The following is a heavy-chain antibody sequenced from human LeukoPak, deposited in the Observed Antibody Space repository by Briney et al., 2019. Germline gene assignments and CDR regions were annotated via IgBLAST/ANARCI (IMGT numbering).Heavy chain of an antibody. CDR3: ARDPPSPTGTFDD. CDR1: GYTFTGYF. V-gene: IGHV1-2*02. CDR2: INPNKSGT. Sequence: GASVNVSCKSSGYTFTGYFVHWVRQAPGQGLEWMGWINPNKSGTIYAQKFQGRVTLTSDSSISTAYMELSRLTSDDTAVYYCARDPPSPTGTFDDWGQGTLVAVSS. D-gene: IGHD1-1*01. J-gene: IGHJ4*02.